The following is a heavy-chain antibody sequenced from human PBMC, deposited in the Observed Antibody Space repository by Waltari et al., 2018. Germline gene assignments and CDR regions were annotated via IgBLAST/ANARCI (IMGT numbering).Heavy chain of an antibody. CDR3: ARAKFYDSSGYPGGDYYYGMDV. J-gene: IGHJ6*02. V-gene: IGHV1-69*01. Sequence: QVQLVQSGAEVKKPGSSVKVSCKASGGTFSSYAISWVRQAPGQGLEWMGGIIPIFGTANYAQKFQGRVTITADESTSTAYMELSSLRSEDTAVYYCARAKFYDSSGYPGGDYYYGMDVWGQGTTVTVS. D-gene: IGHD3-22*01. CDR1: GGTFSSYA. CDR2: IIPIFGTA.